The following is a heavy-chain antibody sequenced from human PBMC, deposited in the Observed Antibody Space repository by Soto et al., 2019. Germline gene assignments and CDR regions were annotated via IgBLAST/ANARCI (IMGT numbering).Heavy chain of an antibody. J-gene: IGHJ6*02. Sequence: GASVKVSCKASGGTFSSYAISWVRQAPGQGLEWMGGTIPIFGTANYAQKFQGRVTITADKSTSTAYMELSSLRSEDTAVYYCARETTYYDFWSGYWTDYYYGMDVWGQGTTVTVSS. V-gene: IGHV1-69*06. CDR2: TIPIFGTA. CDR3: ARETTYYDFWSGYWTDYYYGMDV. CDR1: GGTFSSYA. D-gene: IGHD3-3*01.